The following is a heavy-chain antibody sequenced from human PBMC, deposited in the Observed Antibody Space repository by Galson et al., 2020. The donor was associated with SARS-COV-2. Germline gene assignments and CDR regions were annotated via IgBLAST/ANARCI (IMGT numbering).Heavy chain of an antibody. CDR2: ISGSGGTT. D-gene: IGHD3-22*01. CDR1: GFIFSNYA. CDR3: AKTGGSFYDSTGFYVFDY. Sequence: TGGSLRLSCATYGFIFSNYAISWVRQAPGKGLEWVSTISGSGGTTFYADSVKGRFTISRDYSKNTLYLQMDSLRAEDMAVYYCAKTGGSFYDSTGFYVFDYWGQGALVTVSS. J-gene: IGHJ4*02. V-gene: IGHV3-23*01.